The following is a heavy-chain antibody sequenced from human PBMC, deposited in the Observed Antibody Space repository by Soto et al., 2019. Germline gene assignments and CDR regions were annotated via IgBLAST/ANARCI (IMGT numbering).Heavy chain of an antibody. CDR3: ARDMPMTTVPYYYYYGMDV. CDR1: GGSISSGDYY. D-gene: IGHD4-17*01. CDR2: IYYSGST. J-gene: IGHJ6*02. V-gene: IGHV4-30-4*01. Sequence: SETLSLTCTVSGGSISSGDYYWSWIRQPPGKGLEWIGYIYYSGSTYYNPSLKSRVTISVDTSKNQFSLKLSSVTAADTAVYYCARDMPMTTVPYYYYYGMDVWGQGTTVTVSS.